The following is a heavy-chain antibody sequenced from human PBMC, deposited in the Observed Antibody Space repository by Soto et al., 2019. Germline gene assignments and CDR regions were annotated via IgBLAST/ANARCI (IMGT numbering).Heavy chain of an antibody. Sequence: XSVKVYCKASGCTFTSYGSGWVRQAPGQGLEWMGWISAYNGNTNYAQKLQGRVTMTTDTSTSTAYMELRSMRSDDTAVYYCARVEAAAGTFDTWGQGTLVTVSS. V-gene: IGHV1-18*04. CDR2: ISAYNGNT. J-gene: IGHJ5*02. CDR3: ARVEAAAGTFDT. D-gene: IGHD6-13*01. CDR1: GCTFTSYG.